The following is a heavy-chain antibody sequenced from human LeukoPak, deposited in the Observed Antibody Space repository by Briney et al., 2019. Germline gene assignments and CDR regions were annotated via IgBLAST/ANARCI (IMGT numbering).Heavy chain of an antibody. D-gene: IGHD3-22*01. J-gene: IGHJ6*02. V-gene: IGHV3-48*01. Sequence: GGSLRLSCAASGFTLSRYSMNWVRQAPGKGLEWVSYISSSSSTIYYADSVKGRFTISRDNAKNTLYLQMDSLRAEDTAVYYCARGPFYDSSGSHHWGQGTTVTVSS. CDR3: ARGPFYDSSGSHH. CDR2: ISSSSSTI. CDR1: GFTLSRYS.